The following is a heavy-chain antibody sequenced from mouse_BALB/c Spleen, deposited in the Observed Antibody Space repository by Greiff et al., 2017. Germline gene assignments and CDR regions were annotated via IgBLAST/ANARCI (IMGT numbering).Heavy chain of an antibody. Sequence: VQLKESGAELVKPGASVKLSCTASGFNIKDTYMHWVKQRPEQGLEWIGRIDPANGNTKYDPKFQGKATITADTSSNTAYLQLSSLTSEDTAVYYCASEDYYGSSFAYWGQGTLVTVSA. CDR2: IDPANGNT. D-gene: IGHD1-2*01. CDR3: ASEDYYGSSFAY. J-gene: IGHJ3*01. V-gene: IGHV14-3*02. CDR1: GFNIKDTY.